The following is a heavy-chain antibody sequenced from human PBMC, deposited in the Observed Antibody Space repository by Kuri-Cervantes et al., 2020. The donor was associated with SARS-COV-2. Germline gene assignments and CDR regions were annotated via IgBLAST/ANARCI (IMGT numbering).Heavy chain of an antibody. J-gene: IGHJ6*02. V-gene: IGHV3-74*01. CDR2: INSDGSST. D-gene: IGHD3-3*01. CDR3: AREPGFTYYDFWSGYQVGGMDV. Sequence: LSLTCAASGFTFSSYWMHWVRQAPGTGLVWVSRINSDGSSTSYADTVKGRFTISRDNAKNTLYLQMNSLRAEDTAVYYCAREPGFTYYDFWSGYQVGGMDVWGQGTTVTVSS. CDR1: GFTFSSYW.